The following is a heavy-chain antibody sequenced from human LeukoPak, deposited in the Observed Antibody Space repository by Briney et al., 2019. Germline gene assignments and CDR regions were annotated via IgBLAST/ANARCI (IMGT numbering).Heavy chain of an antibody. CDR3: ARGIAVAGAFWFDQ. CDR2: IWYDGSNK. J-gene: IGHJ5*02. Sequence: GRSLRLSCAASEFTFSNYDMHWVRQAPGKGLEWVAVIWYDGSNKYYADSVKGRFTISRDNSKNTLYLQMNSLRAEDTAVYYCARGIAVAGAFWFDQWGQGTLVTVSS. CDR1: EFTFSNYD. D-gene: IGHD6-19*01. V-gene: IGHV3-33*01.